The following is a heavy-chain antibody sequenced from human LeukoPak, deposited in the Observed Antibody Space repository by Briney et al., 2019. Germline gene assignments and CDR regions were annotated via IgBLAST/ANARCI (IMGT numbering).Heavy chain of an antibody. Sequence: SETLSLTCAVYGGSFSGYYWSWIRQPPGKGLEWIGEINHSGSTNYNPSLKSRVTISVDTSKNQFSLELSSVTAADTAVYYCARGPNSTLYYYYYMDVWGKGTTVTVSS. D-gene: IGHD1-1*01. CDR3: ARGPNSTLYYYYYMDV. CDR2: INHSGST. J-gene: IGHJ6*03. V-gene: IGHV4-34*01. CDR1: GGSFSGYY.